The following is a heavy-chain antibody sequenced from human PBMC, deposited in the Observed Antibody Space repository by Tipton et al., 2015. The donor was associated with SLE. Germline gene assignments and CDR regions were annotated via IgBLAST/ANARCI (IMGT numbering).Heavy chain of an antibody. CDR1: GFTFSTYA. Sequence: SLRLSCSASGFTFSTYAMHWVRQAPGKGLEYVSAISSNGGSTYYADSVKGRFTISRDNAKNSLYLQMNSLRDEDTAVYYCARGGQQWLDRAFDYWGQGTLVTVSS. CDR2: ISSNGGST. J-gene: IGHJ4*02. CDR3: ARGGQQWLDRAFDY. V-gene: IGHV3-64*04. D-gene: IGHD6-19*01.